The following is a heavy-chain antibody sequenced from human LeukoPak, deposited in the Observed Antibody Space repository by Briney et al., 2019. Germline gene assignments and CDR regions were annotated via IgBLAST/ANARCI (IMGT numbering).Heavy chain of an antibody. J-gene: IGHJ4*02. V-gene: IGHV3-23*01. Sequence: GGSLRLSCAASGFTFSDYAMTWVRQAPGKGLQWVSAISGRGGNTYYADSMKGRFTISRDNSKNTLYLQMNSLRAEDTAVYYCARDSSVIVGARIDYWGQGTLVTVSS. CDR1: GFTFSDYA. CDR3: ARDSSVIVGARIDY. CDR2: ISGRGGNT. D-gene: IGHD1-26*01.